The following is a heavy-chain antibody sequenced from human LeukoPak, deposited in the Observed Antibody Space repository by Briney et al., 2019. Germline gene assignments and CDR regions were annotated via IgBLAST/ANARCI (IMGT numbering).Heavy chain of an antibody. D-gene: IGHD2-2*01. Sequence: ASVKVTCKASGYTFTGYYLHWVRQAPGQGLEWMGWINPNSGGTNYAQRFQGRVTTTRDTSSSTAYMELSRLKSDDTAVYYCASHCVVVPAAEPNWFDPWGQGTLVTVSS. CDR3: ASHCVVVPAAEPNWFDP. CDR1: GYTFTGYY. J-gene: IGHJ5*02. CDR2: INPNSGGT. V-gene: IGHV1-2*02.